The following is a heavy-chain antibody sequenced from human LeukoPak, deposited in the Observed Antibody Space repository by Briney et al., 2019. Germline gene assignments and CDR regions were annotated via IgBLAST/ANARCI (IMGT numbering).Heavy chain of an antibody. V-gene: IGHV4-59*01. CDR1: GGSISSYY. Sequence: SETLSLTCTVSGGSISSYYWSWIRQPPGKGLEWMGYIYYSGSTNYNPSLKSRVTISVDTSKSQFSLKLSSVTAADTAVYYCASTMVRGAEVDWFGPWGQGTLVTVSS. CDR2: IYYSGST. D-gene: IGHD3-10*01. CDR3: ASTMVRGAEVDWFGP. J-gene: IGHJ5*02.